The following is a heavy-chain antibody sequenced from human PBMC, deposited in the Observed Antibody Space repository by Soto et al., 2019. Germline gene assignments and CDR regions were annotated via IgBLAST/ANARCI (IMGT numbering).Heavy chain of an antibody. V-gene: IGHV4-59*08. Sequence: PSETLSLTCTVSGGSISSYYWSWIRQSPGKGLEWIGYIYYSGSTDYNPSLKSRVTISVGTSKNQSSLKLSSVTASDTAVYYCARHARGVRFDYFDYWGQGTLVTVSS. J-gene: IGHJ4*02. CDR2: IYYSGST. CDR3: ARHARGVRFDYFDY. D-gene: IGHD3-10*01. CDR1: GGSISSYY.